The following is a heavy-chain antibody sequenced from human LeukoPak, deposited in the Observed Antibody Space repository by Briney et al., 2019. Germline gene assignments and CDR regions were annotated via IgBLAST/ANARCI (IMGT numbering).Heavy chain of an antibody. CDR2: ITYSGTT. CDR3: ARQGLYSGYDLYAFDI. V-gene: IGHV4-39*01. Sequence: PSETLSLTCTVSGGSISSSSYYWGWIRQPPGKGLEWIGRITYSGTTYYNPSLKSRVTISVDTSKNQFSLKLSSVTAADTAVYYCARQGLYSGYDLYAFDIWGQGTMVTVSS. CDR1: GGSISSSSYY. D-gene: IGHD5-12*01. J-gene: IGHJ3*02.